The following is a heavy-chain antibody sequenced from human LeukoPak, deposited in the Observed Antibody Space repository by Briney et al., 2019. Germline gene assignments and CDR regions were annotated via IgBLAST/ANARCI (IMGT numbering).Heavy chain of an antibody. D-gene: IGHD3-10*01. CDR3: ARKYYYGSGTLDAFDI. CDR1: GGSVSSGSYY. V-gene: IGHV4-61*01. J-gene: IGHJ3*02. Sequence: SETLSLTCTVSGGSVSSGSYYWSWIRQPPGKGLEWIGYIYYSGSTNYNPSLKSRVTISVDTSKNQFSPKLSSVTAADTAVYYCARKYYYGSGTLDAFDIWGQGTMVTVSS. CDR2: IYYSGST.